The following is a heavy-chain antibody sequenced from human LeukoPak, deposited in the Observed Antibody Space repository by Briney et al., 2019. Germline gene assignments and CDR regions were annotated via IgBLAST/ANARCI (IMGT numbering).Heavy chain of an antibody. CDR3: ARRPLSYYDFWSGYYTGPFDY. J-gene: IGHJ4*02. V-gene: IGHV4-34*01. CDR1: GGSFSGYY. CDR2: INHSGST. Sequence: PSETLSLTCAVYGGSFSGYYWSWIRQPPGKGLEWIGEINHSGSTNYNPSLKSRVTISVDTSKNQFSLKLSSVTAADTAVYYCARRPLSYYDFWSGYYTGPFDYWGQGTLVTVSS. D-gene: IGHD3-3*01.